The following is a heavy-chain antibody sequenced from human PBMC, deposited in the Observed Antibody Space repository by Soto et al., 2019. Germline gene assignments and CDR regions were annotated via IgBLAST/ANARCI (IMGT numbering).Heavy chain of an antibody. V-gene: IGHV4-34*01. Sequence: SETLSLTCAVYGGSFSGYYWSWIRQPPGKGLEWIGEINHSGSTNYNPSLKSRVTISVDTSKNQFSLKLSSVTAADTAVYYCARAAHSSSWYNWFDPWGQGTLVTSPQ. CDR1: GGSFSGYY. D-gene: IGHD6-13*01. CDR2: INHSGST. J-gene: IGHJ5*02. CDR3: ARAAHSSSWYNWFDP.